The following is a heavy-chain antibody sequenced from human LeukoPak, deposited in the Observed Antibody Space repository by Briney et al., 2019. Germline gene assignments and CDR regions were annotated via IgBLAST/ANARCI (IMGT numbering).Heavy chain of an antibody. CDR3: AHMVRGVTQKQTNWFDP. CDR2: IYYSGST. J-gene: IGHJ5*02. CDR1: GGSISSSSYY. Sequence: SETLSLTCTVSGGSISSSSYYWGWIRQPPGKGLEWIGSIYYSGSTYYNPSLKSRVTISVDTSKNQFSLKLSSVTAADTAVYYCAHMVRGVTQKQTNWFDPWGQGTLVTVSS. D-gene: IGHD3-10*01. V-gene: IGHV4-39*07.